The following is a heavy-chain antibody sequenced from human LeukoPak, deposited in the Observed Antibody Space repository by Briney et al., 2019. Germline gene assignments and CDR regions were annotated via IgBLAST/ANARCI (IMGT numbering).Heavy chain of an antibody. Sequence: GGSLRLSCAASGFTFSAYTLNWVRQAPGKGLEWVSSIKGSDNYIYNADSVAGRFTVSTDDAQNSIHLQMNSLRVEDTAIYYCARSRSMSINDKNLLDWGQGSLVTVSS. J-gene: IGHJ4*02. D-gene: IGHD1-26*01. CDR1: GFTFSAYT. CDR3: ARSRSMSINDKNLLD. V-gene: IGHV3-21*06. CDR2: IKGSDNYI.